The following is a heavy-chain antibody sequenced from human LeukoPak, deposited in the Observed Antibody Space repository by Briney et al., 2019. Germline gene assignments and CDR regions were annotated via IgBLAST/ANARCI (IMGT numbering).Heavy chain of an antibody. CDR1: GGSISSSSYY. V-gene: IGHV4-39*01. D-gene: IGHD3-22*01. CDR3: SRMNYYDSSGYIDY. Sequence: SETLSLTCTVSGGSISSSSYYWGWIRQPPGKGLEWIGSIYYSGSTYYNPSLKSRVTISVDTSKNQFSLKLSSVTAADTAVYYCSRMNYYDSSGYIDYWGQGTLVTLSS. CDR2: IYYSGST. J-gene: IGHJ4*02.